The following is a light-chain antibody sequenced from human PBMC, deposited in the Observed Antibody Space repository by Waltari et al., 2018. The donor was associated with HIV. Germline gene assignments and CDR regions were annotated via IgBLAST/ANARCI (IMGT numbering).Light chain of an antibody. Sequence: QSALAQPASVSGSPGQSITISCAGAVVDSGPEIYVAWYQQHPGRAPGLIIYMLSKRPSGVSDRFSGSSSGMSATLTISGLQSDDEAHYYCSSYSTITSLFVFGTGTRVTVL. CDR1: VVDSGPEIY. CDR3: SSYSTITSLFV. V-gene: IGLV2-14*01. J-gene: IGLJ1*01. CDR2: MLS.